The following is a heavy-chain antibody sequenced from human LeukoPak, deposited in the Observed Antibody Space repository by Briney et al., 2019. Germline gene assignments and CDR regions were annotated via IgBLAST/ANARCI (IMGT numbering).Heavy chain of an antibody. CDR2: MYYSGST. V-gene: IGHV4-39*07. J-gene: IGHJ5*02. CDR3: ARYPYCTNGVCYPRFRRDWFGP. Sequence: SETLSLTCKVSGGSISSGNYYWGWIRQPPEKGLEWIGSMYYSGSTYYNPSLKSRVTISVDTSKNQFSLKLSSVTAADTAVYYCARYPYCTNGVCYPRFRRDWFGPWGQGTLVTVSS. D-gene: IGHD2-8*01. CDR1: GGSISSGNYY.